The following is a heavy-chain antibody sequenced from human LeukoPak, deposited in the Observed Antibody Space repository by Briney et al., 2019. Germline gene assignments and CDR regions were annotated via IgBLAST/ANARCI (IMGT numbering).Heavy chain of an antibody. CDR2: INPGDSDT. CDR3: ARQPGAGWFDP. Sequence: CMAIINPGDSDTRYSPSFQGQVTISADKSISTVYLQWGSLKASDTAMYYCARQPGAGWFDPWGQGTLVTVSS. V-gene: IGHV5-51*01. J-gene: IGHJ5*02. D-gene: IGHD3-10*01.